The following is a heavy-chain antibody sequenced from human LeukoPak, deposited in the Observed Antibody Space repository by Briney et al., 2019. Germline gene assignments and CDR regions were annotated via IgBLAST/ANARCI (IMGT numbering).Heavy chain of an antibody. CDR2: INHSGST. J-gene: IGHJ6*03. Sequence: SETLSLTCAVYGGSFSGYYWSWIRQPPGKGLEWIGEINHSGSTNYNPSLKSRVTMSVDTSKNQFSLKLSSVTAADTAVYYCARAGIAAAGMRRYYYYYMDVWGKGTTVTVSS. CDR3: ARAGIAAAGMRRYYYYYMDV. CDR1: GGSFSGYY. D-gene: IGHD6-13*01. V-gene: IGHV4-34*01.